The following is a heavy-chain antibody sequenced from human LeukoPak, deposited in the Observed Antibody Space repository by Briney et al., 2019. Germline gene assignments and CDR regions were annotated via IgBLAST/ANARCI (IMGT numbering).Heavy chain of an antibody. CDR3: ARGNYGDYGEYFQH. J-gene: IGHJ1*01. CDR2: IYYSGGT. CDR1: GGSISSGDYY. Sequence: SQTLSLTCTVSGGSISSGDYYWSWIRQPPGKGLEWIGYIYYSGGTYYNPSLKSRVTISVDTSKNQFSLKLSSVTAADTAVYYCARGNYGDYGEYFQHWGQGTLVTVSS. D-gene: IGHD4-17*01. V-gene: IGHV4-30-4*01.